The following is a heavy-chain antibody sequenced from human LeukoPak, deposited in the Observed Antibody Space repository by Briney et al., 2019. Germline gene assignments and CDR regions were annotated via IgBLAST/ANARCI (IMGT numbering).Heavy chain of an antibody. Sequence: GGSLRLSCAASGFTFSSYGMHWVRQAPGKGLEWVAGISYDGNNPYYADSVKGRFTVSRDNSKNTLDLHMNSLRGEDTALYYCAKDQKWLDTRGTIDYWGQGTLVTVSS. D-gene: IGHD6-19*01. CDR1: GFTFSSYG. V-gene: IGHV3-30*18. CDR2: ISYDGNNP. J-gene: IGHJ4*02. CDR3: AKDQKWLDTRGTIDY.